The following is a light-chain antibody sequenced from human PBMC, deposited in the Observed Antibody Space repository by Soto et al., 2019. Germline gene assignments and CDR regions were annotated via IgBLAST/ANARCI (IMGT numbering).Light chain of an antibody. CDR1: QSVSSY. CDR2: DAS. J-gene: IGKJ4*01. V-gene: IGKV3-11*01. Sequence: EIVLTQSPATLSLSPGERATLSCRASQSVSSYLAWYQQKPGQAPRLLIYDASNRATGIPARFSGSGSGTNFTLTISSLEPEDCAVYYCQQRSNWPGGLTFGGGTKVEIK. CDR3: QQRSNWPGGLT.